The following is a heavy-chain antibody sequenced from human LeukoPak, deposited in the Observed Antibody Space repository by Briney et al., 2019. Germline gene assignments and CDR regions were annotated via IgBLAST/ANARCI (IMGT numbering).Heavy chain of an antibody. D-gene: IGHD3-3*01. J-gene: IGHJ4*02. Sequence: PGGSLRLSCAASGFTFSSYAMSWVRQAPGKGLEWVSAISGSGGSTYYADSVKGRFTISRDNSKNTLYLQMNSLRAEDTAVYYCAKDQGGVLRFLEWLPSDFDYWGQGTLVTVSS. CDR3: AKDQGGVLRFLEWLPSDFDY. V-gene: IGHV3-23*01. CDR1: GFTFSSYA. CDR2: ISGSGGST.